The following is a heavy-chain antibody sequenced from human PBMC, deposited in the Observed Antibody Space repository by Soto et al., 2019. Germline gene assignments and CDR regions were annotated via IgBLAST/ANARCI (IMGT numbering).Heavy chain of an antibody. J-gene: IGHJ3*02. CDR2: ISSSSSYI. CDR1: GFPFSSYG. Sequence: GGSLRLSCAASGFPFSSYGMNWVRQAPGKGLEWVSSISSSSSYIYYADSVKGRFTISRDNAKNSLYLQMNSLRAEDTAVYYCARERLHAFDIWGQGTMVTVSS. CDR3: ARERLHAFDI. V-gene: IGHV3-21*01.